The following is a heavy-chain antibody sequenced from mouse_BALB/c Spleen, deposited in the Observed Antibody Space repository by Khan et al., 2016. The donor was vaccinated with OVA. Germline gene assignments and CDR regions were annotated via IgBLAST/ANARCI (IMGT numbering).Heavy chain of an antibody. CDR3: ARSGTITTGVATDFDY. D-gene: IGHD1-1*01. J-gene: IGHJ2*01. V-gene: IGHV3-2*02. CDR1: GYSITSDYA. Sequence: EVQLQESGPGLVKPSQSLSLTCTVTGYSITSDYAWNWIRQFPGNKLEWMGSIKYSGSLSYNPSLQGPISITRTTSKNRFFLQLRFVTIEDPATYYCARSGTITTGVATDFDYWGQGTTLTVAS. CDR2: IKYSGSL.